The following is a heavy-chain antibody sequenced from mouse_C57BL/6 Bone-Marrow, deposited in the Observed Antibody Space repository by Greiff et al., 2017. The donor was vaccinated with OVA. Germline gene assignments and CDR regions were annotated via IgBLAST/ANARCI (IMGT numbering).Heavy chain of an antibody. CDR1: GFTFSSYA. CDR3: TRGPTVVATDYAMDY. J-gene: IGHJ4*01. Sequence: EVHLVESGEGLVKPGGSLKLSCAASGFTFSSYAMSWVRQTPEKRLEWVAYISSGGDYIYYADTVKGRFTISRDNARNTLYLQMSSLKSEDTAMYYCTRGPTVVATDYAMDYWGQGTSVTVSS. V-gene: IGHV5-9-1*02. CDR2: ISSGGDYI. D-gene: IGHD1-1*01.